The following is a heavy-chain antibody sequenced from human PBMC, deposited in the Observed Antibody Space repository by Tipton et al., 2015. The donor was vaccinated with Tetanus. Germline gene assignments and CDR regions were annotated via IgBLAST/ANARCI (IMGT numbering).Heavy chain of an antibody. Sequence: TLSLTCTVSGGSVSRSSHYWTWIRQPPGKGLEWIGYIYHSGLTNYNPSLKSRVAISIDTSKNQFSLNLSSVTAADTAVYYRARANNDFPKKGPFDYWGPGARVTVSS. CDR3: ARANNDFPKKGPFDY. J-gene: IGHJ4*02. V-gene: IGHV4-61*01. CDR2: IYHSGLT. D-gene: IGHD3-3*01. CDR1: GGSVSRSSHY.